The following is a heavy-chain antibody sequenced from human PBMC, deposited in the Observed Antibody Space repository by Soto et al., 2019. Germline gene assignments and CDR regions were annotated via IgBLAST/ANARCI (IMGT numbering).Heavy chain of an antibody. CDR3: ARSDGRY. Sequence: PSETLSLTCTVSGVSISHFYWSWIRQSPGKGLEWIGYISYSGSTNYNPSLKSRVTISVDTSKNQFSLKLSSVTAADTAVYYCARSDGRYWGQGTLVTVSS. CDR1: GVSISHFY. J-gene: IGHJ4*02. V-gene: IGHV4-59*01. CDR2: ISYSGST.